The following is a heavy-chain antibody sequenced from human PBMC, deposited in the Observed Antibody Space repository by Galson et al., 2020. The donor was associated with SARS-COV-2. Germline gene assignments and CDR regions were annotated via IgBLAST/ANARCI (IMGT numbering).Heavy chain of an antibody. CDR2: IVVGSGKT. V-gene: IGHV1-58*01. Sequence: SVTVSCKASGFTFTASAVQWVRQARGQRLAWIGWIVVGSGKTNYAQKFQERVTITRDMSTSTAYMELSSLRYEDTAVYYCAALIARPAYWGQGTLVTVSS. CDR1: GFTFTASA. J-gene: IGHJ4*02. D-gene: IGHD6-6*01. CDR3: AALIARPAY.